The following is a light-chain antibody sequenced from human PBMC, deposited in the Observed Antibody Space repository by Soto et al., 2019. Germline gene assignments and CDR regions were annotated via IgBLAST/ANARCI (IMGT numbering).Light chain of an antibody. Sequence: DIQLTQSPSFLSASVGDSVTITCRASQGISSYLAWYQQKPGKAPKLLIYAASTLQSGVPSRFSGSGSGTEFTLTISSLQPEDFATYYGQQLNSYPLTFGGGTKVEIK. CDR1: QGISSY. CDR3: QQLNSYPLT. CDR2: AAS. J-gene: IGKJ4*01. V-gene: IGKV1-9*01.